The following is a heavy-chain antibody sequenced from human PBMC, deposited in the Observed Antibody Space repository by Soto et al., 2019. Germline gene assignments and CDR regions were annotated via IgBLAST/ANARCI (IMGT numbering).Heavy chain of an antibody. CDR1: GGSFSGYY. D-gene: IGHD1-1*01. CDR2: INHSGST. Sequence: QVQLQQWGAGLLKPSETLSLTCAVYGGSFSGYYWSWIRQPPGKGLEWIGEINHSGSTNDNPSLKSRVTISVDTSKNQFSLKLSSVTAADTAVYYCARGSRTGWFDPWGQGTLVTVSS. V-gene: IGHV4-34*01. CDR3: ARGSRTGWFDP. J-gene: IGHJ5*02.